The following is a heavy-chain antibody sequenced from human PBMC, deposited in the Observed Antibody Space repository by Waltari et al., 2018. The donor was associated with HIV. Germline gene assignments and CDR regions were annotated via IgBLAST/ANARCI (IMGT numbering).Heavy chain of an antibody. CDR2: TRNRANSYIT. CDR3: AREWSLDTAMVHWYFDL. V-gene: IGHV3-72*01. CDR1: GFTLSDHY. Sequence: EVQLVESGVGLVQPGGCLRLSCAASGFTLSDHYLAWFRQAPGKGLEWVGRTRNRANSYITQYAASVKGRFTISRDDSKNSLYLQMNRLKTEDTAVYYCAREWSLDTAMVHWYFDLWGRGTLVTVSS. J-gene: IGHJ2*01. D-gene: IGHD5-18*01.